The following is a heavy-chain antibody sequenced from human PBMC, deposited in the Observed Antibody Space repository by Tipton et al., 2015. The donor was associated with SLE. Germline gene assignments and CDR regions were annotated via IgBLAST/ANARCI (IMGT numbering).Heavy chain of an antibody. Sequence: SLRLSCAASGFTFSSYGMHWVRQAPGKGLEWVAFIRYDGSNKYYADSVKGRFTISRDNSKNTLYLQMNSLRAEDTAVYYCAKDRIAAAAYFDYWGQGTLVTVSS. CDR1: GFTFSSYG. J-gene: IGHJ4*02. CDR2: IRYDGSNK. V-gene: IGHV3-30*02. D-gene: IGHD6-13*01. CDR3: AKDRIAAAAYFDY.